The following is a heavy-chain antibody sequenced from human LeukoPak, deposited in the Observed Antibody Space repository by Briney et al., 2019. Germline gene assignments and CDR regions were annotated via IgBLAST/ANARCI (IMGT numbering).Heavy chain of an antibody. CDR3: VTYDVAADTGFDY. CDR2: INPNSGGT. J-gene: IGHJ4*02. V-gene: IGHV1-2*02. CDR1: GYTFTGYY. D-gene: IGHD6-13*01. Sequence: GASVKVSCKASGYTFTGYYMHWVRQAPGQGLEWMGWINPNSGGTNYAQKFQGRVTITADTSTDTAYMELSSLRSEDTAVYYCVTYDVAADTGFDYWGQGTLVTVSS.